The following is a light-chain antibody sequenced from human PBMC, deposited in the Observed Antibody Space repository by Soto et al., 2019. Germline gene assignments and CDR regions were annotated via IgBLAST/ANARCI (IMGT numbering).Light chain of an antibody. CDR2: DAS. J-gene: IGKJ5*01. CDR1: QSVGSY. V-gene: IGKV3-11*01. CDR3: QQRNYWPIT. Sequence: EIVLTQSPATLSLSPGERATLFCRASQSVGSYLAWYQQKPGQAPRLLIYDASNRATGIPARFSGSGSGTDCTLTISSLEPEDFAVYYCQQRNYWPITFGQGTRLEIK.